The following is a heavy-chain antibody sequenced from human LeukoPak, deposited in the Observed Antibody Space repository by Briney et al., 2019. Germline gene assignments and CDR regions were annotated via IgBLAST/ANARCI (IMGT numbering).Heavy chain of an antibody. CDR1: GFIFSNYA. CDR2: ISSDGSKT. J-gene: IGHJ3*02. Sequence: GRSPRLSCAASGFIFSNYAMHWVRQAPGKGLEWVALISSDGSKTYHADSVKGRFTISRDNSKNTLFLQMNSLRAEDTAVYYCARDDALGDNALDIWAKGQWSPSL. D-gene: IGHD3-16*01. V-gene: IGHV3-30*07. CDR3: ARDDALGDNALDI.